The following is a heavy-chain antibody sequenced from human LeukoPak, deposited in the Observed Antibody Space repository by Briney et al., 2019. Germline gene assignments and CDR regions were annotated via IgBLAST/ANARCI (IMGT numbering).Heavy chain of an antibody. CDR1: GGSISSDY. CDR2: IHDSGST. J-gene: IGHJ6*03. V-gene: IGHV4-59*01. Sequence: SETLSLTCTVSGGSISSDYWSWIRQPPRMALEWIGYIHDSGSTNYNPSLKSRVTISIDTSKNQFSLKLSSVTAADTAVYYCARVGSYCMDVWGKGSTVTVSS. CDR3: ARVGSYCMDV. D-gene: IGHD1-26*01.